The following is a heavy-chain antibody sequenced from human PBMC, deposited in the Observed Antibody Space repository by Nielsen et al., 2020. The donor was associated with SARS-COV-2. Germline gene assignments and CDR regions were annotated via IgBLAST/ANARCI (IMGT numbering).Heavy chain of an antibody. V-gene: IGHV4-30-2*01. CDR1: GGSISSGGYS. D-gene: IGHD2-15*01. CDR2: IYHSGST. Sequence: LRLSCAVSGGSISSGGYSWSWIRQPPGKGLEWIGYIYHSGSTYYNPSLKSRVTISVDRSKNQFSLKLSSVTAADTAVYYRARANVVVVAASGSYYFDYWGQGTLVTVSS. CDR3: ARANVVVVAASGSYYFDY. J-gene: IGHJ4*02.